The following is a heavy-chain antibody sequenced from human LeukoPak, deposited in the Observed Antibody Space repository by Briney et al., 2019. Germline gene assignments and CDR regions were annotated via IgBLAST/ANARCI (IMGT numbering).Heavy chain of an antibody. Sequence: PGGSLRLSCAASGFTFSSYSMNWVRQAPGKGLEWVSYISSSSSTIYYADSVKGRFTISRDNAKNSLNLQMNSLRAEDTAVYYCARVGSGYSYGQFDYWGQGTLVTVSS. CDR3: ARVGSGYSYGQFDY. CDR2: ISSSSSTI. J-gene: IGHJ4*02. D-gene: IGHD5-18*01. V-gene: IGHV3-48*04. CDR1: GFTFSSYS.